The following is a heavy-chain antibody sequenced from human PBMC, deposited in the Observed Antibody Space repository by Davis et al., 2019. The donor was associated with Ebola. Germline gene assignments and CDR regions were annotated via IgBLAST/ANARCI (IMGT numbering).Heavy chain of an antibody. CDR3: AREGGRYYDSSGYVFDI. V-gene: IGHV1-46*01. Sequence: ASVKVSCKASGYRFTSYSMHWVRQAPGQGLEWMGIINPITGGTRYAQNFQVRVNMTRDTSTSTVYMELSSLRSEDTAVYYCAREGGRYYDSSGYVFDIWGQGTMVKVSS. J-gene: IGHJ3*02. CDR1: GYRFTSYS. D-gene: IGHD3-22*01. CDR2: INPITGGT.